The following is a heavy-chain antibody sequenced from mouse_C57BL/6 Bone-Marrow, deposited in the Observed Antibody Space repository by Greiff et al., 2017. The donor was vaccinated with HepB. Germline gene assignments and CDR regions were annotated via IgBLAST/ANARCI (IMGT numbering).Heavy chain of an antibody. CDR1: GFNIKDDY. V-gene: IGHV14-4*01. J-gene: IGHJ4*01. D-gene: IGHD2-2*01. CDR3: TTVLLWLRRDAMDY. Sequence: VQLQQSGAELVRPGASVKLSCTASGFNIKDDYMHWVKQRPEQGLEWIGWIDPENGDTEYASKFQGKATITADTSSNTAYLQLSSLTSEGTAVYYCTTVLLWLRRDAMDYWGQGTSVTVSS. CDR2: IDPENGDT.